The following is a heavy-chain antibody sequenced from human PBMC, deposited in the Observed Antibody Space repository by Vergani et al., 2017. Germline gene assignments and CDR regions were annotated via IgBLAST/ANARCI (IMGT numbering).Heavy chain of an antibody. CDR3: ASIDSSGYYPSYKGPEY. Sequence: EVQLVESGGRVVRPGGSLRLSCIASGFKFDDYGMNWVRHVPGKGLEWVAGVNWNGVGSAYADSVRGRFIISRDNAKNSLYLQMNSLRVEDTALYYCASIDSSGYYPSYKGPEYGGQGTQVTGAS. CDR2: VNWNGVGS. CDR1: GFKFDDYG. V-gene: IGHV3-20*04. J-gene: IGHJ4*02. D-gene: IGHD3-22*01.